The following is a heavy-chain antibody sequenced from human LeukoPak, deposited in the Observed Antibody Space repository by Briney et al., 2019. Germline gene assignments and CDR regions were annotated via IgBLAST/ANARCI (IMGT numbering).Heavy chain of an antibody. CDR3: ARGTWSRGGYWFDY. Sequence: HVASVKVSCKASGYTFTSYGISWVRQAPGQGLEWMGWISAYNGNTNYAQKLLGRVTMTTDTSTSTAYMELRSLRSDDTAVYYCARGTWSRGGYWFDYWGQGTLVTVSS. V-gene: IGHV1-18*01. D-gene: IGHD2-8*02. CDR2: ISAYNGNT. CDR1: GYTFTSYG. J-gene: IGHJ4*02.